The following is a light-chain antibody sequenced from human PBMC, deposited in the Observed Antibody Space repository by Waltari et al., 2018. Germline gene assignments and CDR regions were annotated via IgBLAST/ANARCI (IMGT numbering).Light chain of an antibody. CDR2: DAS. Sequence: DIQMTQSPSSVSASVGDRVTLTCRASQGISSRLAWYQQKPGKAPKHLIYDASSVHSGVPSRFSGSGSGTDFTLTNRSLQPEDFATYYCQQVNSFPRTFGQGTKVEVK. CDR1: QGISSR. J-gene: IGKJ1*01. CDR3: QQVNSFPRT. V-gene: IGKV1-12*01.